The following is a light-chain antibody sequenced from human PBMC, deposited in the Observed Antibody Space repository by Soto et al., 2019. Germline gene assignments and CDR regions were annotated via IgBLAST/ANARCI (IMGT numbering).Light chain of an antibody. V-gene: IGLV2-14*01. CDR3: RSYRTKSSVV. Sequence: QSALTQPASVSGSPGQSITISCTGTSSDVGGYNYVSWYQHHPGKAPKLMIYEVSSRTSGVSNRFFGSKSGNTASLTISGLQTEDEADYFCRSYRTKSSVVFGGGTKVTVL. J-gene: IGLJ2*01. CDR2: EVS. CDR1: SSDVGGYNY.